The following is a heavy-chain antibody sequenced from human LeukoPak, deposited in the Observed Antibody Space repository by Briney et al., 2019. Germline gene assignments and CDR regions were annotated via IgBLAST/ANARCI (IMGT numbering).Heavy chain of an antibody. V-gene: IGHV4-59*12. J-gene: IGHJ4*02. Sequence: PSETLSLTCTVSGGTISSYYWSWIRQPPGKGLEYIGDIYYSGSTNYNPSLKSQVTISVDTSKNQFSLKLSSVTAADTAVYYCARLKYRFDYWGQGTLVTVSS. CDR1: GGTISSYY. CDR2: IYYSGST. CDR3: ARLKYRFDY. D-gene: IGHD2-2*02.